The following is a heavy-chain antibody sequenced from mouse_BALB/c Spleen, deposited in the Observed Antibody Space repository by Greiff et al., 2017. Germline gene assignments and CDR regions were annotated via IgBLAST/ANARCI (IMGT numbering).Heavy chain of an antibody. Sequence: EVKLLESGPSLVKPSQTLSLTCSVTGDSITSGYWNWIRKFPGNKLEYMGYISYSGSTYYNPSLKSRISITRDTSKNQYYLQLNSVTTEDTATYYCARHAAKLAHFDYWGQGTTLTVSS. V-gene: IGHV3-8*02. CDR3: ARHAAKLAHFDY. CDR1: GDSITSGY. CDR2: ISYSGST. J-gene: IGHJ2*01. D-gene: IGHD6-1*01.